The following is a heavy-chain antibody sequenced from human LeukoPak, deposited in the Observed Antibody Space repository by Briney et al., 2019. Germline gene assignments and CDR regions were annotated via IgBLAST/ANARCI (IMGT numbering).Heavy chain of an antibody. J-gene: IGHJ4*02. CDR3: ARDKLGSGYSSDFDY. V-gene: IGHV3-66*02. D-gene: IGHD6-19*01. CDR2: IYTGGTT. Sequence: GGSLRLSCAASGFSFSSNYMNWVRQAPGKGREWVSAIYTGGTTYYADSVKGRFTISRDNSKNTLYLQMNSLRAEDTAVYYCARDKLGSGYSSDFDYWGQGTLVTVSS. CDR1: GFSFSSNY.